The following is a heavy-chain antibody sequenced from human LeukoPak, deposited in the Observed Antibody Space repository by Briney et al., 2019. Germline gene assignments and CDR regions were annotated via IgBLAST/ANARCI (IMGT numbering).Heavy chain of an antibody. V-gene: IGHV1-8*01. CDR1: GYTFTSYD. J-gene: IGHJ6*02. CDR2: MNPNSGNT. D-gene: IGHD2-15*01. CDR3: ARDEVVAAPNYFGMVV. Sequence: ASVTVSCKASGYTFTSYDVNWVRQATGQGLEWMGWMNPNSGNTGLAQKFQGRVTLTRDTSLSTAYMELSNLRSDDTAVYYCARDEVVAAPNYFGMVVWGQGTTVSVSS.